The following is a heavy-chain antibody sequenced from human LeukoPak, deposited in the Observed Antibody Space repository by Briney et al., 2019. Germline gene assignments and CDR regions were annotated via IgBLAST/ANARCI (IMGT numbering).Heavy chain of an antibody. CDR3: ARAADSGYDFKLYH. V-gene: IGHV3-48*02. D-gene: IGHD5-12*01. Sequence: GGSLRLSCAASGFTFSSYSMNWVRQAPGKGLEWVSYISSSSSTIYYADSVKGRFTISRDNAKNSLYLQMNSLRDEDTAVYYCARAADSGYDFKLYHWGQGTLVTVSS. J-gene: IGHJ5*02. CDR2: ISSSSSTI. CDR1: GFTFSSYS.